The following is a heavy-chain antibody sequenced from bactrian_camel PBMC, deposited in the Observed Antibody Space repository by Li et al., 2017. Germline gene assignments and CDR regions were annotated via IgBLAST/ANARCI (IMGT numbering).Heavy chain of an antibody. Sequence: EVQLVESGGGLVQPGGSLRLSCVASGFTFSTYPMTWVRQRPGKGLEWVSYINSGGGSTFYADHVKGRFTISRDNAKNTLYLQLDSLKTEDTAMYYCVNGASDVGYNYWGQGTQVTVS. CDR2: INSGGGST. CDR1: GFTFSTYP. D-gene: IGHD3*01. CDR3: VNGASDVGYNY. V-gene: IGHV3S31*01. J-gene: IGHJ4*01.